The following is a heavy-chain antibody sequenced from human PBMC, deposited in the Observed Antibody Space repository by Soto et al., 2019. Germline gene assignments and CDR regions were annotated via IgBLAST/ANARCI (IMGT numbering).Heavy chain of an antibody. CDR2: IDPIGGNT. CDR3: VRGYCTSSASCEGDFQQ. D-gene: IGHD2-2*01. Sequence: QVQLEQSGAEVKEPGASVKISGKASGYTFTTYHIHWVRQAPGQGLDWMGMIDPIGGNTGYARKFEARGAMTRDTATGTAYIEVTRLRFDNTDMYFCVRGYCTSSASCEGDFQQWGQGTLVTVSS. V-gene: IGHV1-46*01. J-gene: IGHJ1*01. CDR1: GYTFTTYH.